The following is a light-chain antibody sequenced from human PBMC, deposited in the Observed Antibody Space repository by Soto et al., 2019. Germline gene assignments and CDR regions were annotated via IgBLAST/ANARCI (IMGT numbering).Light chain of an antibody. V-gene: IGKV3-20*01. CDR2: GAS. CDR1: QSVSNNY. CDR3: QQYGSSRS. J-gene: IGKJ5*01. Sequence: ESVLMMSRGTLSLTQGERATLSCRASQSVSNNYLAWYQQKPGQARSLLISGASNRATGIPDRFSGSGSGTDFTLTISRLEPEDFAVYYCQQYGSSRSFGQGRRLEIK.